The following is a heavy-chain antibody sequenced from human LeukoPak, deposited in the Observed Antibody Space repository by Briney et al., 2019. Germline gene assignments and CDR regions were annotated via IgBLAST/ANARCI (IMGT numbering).Heavy chain of an antibody. CDR3: ARPYCSGGSCPPDY. Sequence: LSGGSLRLSCAASGFTFSDHYMDWVRQAPGKGLEWVGRTRNKANSYTTEYAASVKGRFTISRDDSKNSLYLQMNSLKTEDTAVYYCARPYCSGGSCPPDYWGQGTLVTVSS. CDR2: TRNKANSYTT. V-gene: IGHV3-72*01. CDR1: GFTFSDHY. D-gene: IGHD2-15*01. J-gene: IGHJ4*02.